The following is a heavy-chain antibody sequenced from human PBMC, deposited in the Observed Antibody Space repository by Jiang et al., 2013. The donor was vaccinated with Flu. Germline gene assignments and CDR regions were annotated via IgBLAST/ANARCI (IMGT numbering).Heavy chain of an antibody. CDR2: IWYDGSNK. CDR3: ARDYSSSWYGYYYYYGMDV. D-gene: IGHD6-13*01. V-gene: IGHV3-33*08. CDR1: GFTFSSYG. Sequence: LVESGGGVVQPGRSLRLSCAASGFTFSSYGMHWVRQAPGKGLEWVAVIWYDGSNKYYADSVKGRFTISRDNSKNTLYLQMNSLRAEDTAVYYCARDYSSSWYGYYYYYGMDVWGQGTTVTVSS. J-gene: IGHJ6*02.